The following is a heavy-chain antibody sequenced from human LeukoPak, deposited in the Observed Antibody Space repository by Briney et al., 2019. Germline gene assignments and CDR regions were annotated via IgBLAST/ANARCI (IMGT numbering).Heavy chain of an antibody. V-gene: IGHV5-51*01. CDR2: IYPGDSDT. CDR1: GYRFTNYW. Sequence: GESLKISCKGSGYRFTNYWIGWVRQMPGKGLEWTGIIYPGDSDTRYSPSFQGQVTISADKSISTAYLQWSSLKASDTAMYYCARHKGGSGWSFDYWGQGTLVTVSS. J-gene: IGHJ4*02. D-gene: IGHD6-19*01. CDR3: ARHKGGSGWSFDY.